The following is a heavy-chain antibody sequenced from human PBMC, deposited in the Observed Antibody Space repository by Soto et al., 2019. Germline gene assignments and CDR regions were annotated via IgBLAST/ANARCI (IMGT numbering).Heavy chain of an antibody. D-gene: IGHD5-18*01. CDR2: ISHDGTHK. V-gene: IGHV3-30*18. CDR3: AKSQAPTIMVTGGYDS. Sequence: GGSLRLSCAASGFIFSDFGMHWVRQIPGKGLEWVAVISHDGTHKYYLDSVKGRFTVSRDNSNDTLLLQLDSLRSADTAVYYCAKSQAPTIMVTGGYDSWGQGILVTVSS. CDR1: GFIFSDFG. J-gene: IGHJ5*01.